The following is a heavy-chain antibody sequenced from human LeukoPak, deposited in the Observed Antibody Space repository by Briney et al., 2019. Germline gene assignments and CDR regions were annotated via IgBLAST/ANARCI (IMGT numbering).Heavy chain of an antibody. CDR1: GYSFTSYY. J-gene: IGHJ4*02. Sequence: GASVKVSCKASGYSFTSYYMHWVRQAPGQGLEWMGIIDPSGGSTNYARKFQGRITMTRDTSTSTVYMELSSLRSEDTAIYYCASLGSGSSPIIDFDYWGQGTLVTVSS. CDR2: IDPSGGST. D-gene: IGHD3-10*01. V-gene: IGHV1-46*01. CDR3: ASLGSGSSPIIDFDY.